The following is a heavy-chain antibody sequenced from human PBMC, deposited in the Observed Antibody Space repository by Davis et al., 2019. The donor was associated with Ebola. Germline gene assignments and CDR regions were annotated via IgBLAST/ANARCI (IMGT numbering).Heavy chain of an antibody. D-gene: IGHD6-6*01. CDR1: GGTFSSYT. V-gene: IGHV1-69*02. J-gene: IGHJ6*02. CDR2: IIPILGIA. Sequence: SVKVSCKASGGTFSSYTISWVRQAPGQGLEWMGRIIPILGIANYAQKFQGRVTITADKSTSTAYMELSSLRSEDTAVYYCARAEYSSSSGYYYYGMDVWGQGTTVTVSS. CDR3: ARAEYSSSSGYYYYGMDV.